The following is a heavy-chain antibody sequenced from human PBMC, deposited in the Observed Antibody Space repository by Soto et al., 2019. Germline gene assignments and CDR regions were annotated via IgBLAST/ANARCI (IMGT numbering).Heavy chain of an antibody. CDR1: GFTFSSYA. V-gene: IGHV3-23*01. D-gene: IGHD1-1*01. CDR3: AKRATGTDFYY. Sequence: EVQLLESGGGWVQPGGSLRLSCAASGFTFSSYAMNWVRHAPGKGLEWVSVISGSGGSTYYADSVKGRFTSSRDNSKNTLYLQMNMLRAEDTGVYSCAKRATGTDFYYWGKGTLVTVSS. CDR2: ISGSGGST. J-gene: IGHJ4*02.